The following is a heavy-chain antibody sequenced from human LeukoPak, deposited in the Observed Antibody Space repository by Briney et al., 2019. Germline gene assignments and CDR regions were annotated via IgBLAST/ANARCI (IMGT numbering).Heavy chain of an antibody. V-gene: IGHV3-64*01. CDR1: GFTFSAYP. D-gene: IGHD1-26*01. CDR3: ARGGGSYDF. J-gene: IGHJ4*02. Sequence: PGGSLRLSCAASGFTFSAYPMHWVRQAPGKGLEYVSAITTSGDGTYYANSVKGRFTISRDNSKSKLYLQMGSLRPDDMGVDYCARGGGSYDFWGQGTLVTVSS. CDR2: ITTSGDGT.